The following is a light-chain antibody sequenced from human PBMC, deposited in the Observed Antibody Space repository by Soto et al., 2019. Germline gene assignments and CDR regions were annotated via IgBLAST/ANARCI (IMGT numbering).Light chain of an antibody. Sequence: DIVMTQSPDSLSVSLGERATINCKSSQSLFSKSDNLNYLAWFQLRPGQPPKVLIYWASTRESGVPDRFGGSGSGTDFTLTISSLRAEDVAIYYCQQYYGGPITFGQGTRLEIK. J-gene: IGKJ5*01. CDR1: QSLFSKSDNLNY. V-gene: IGKV4-1*01. CDR3: QQYYGGPIT. CDR2: WAS.